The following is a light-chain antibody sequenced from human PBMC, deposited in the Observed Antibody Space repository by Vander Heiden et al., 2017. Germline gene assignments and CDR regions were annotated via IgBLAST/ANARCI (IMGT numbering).Light chain of an antibody. J-gene: IGLJ2*01. Sequence: QSVLTHPPSVPGAPGQRLTISCPGSSSNIGAGYDVHWYQQPPGTARTHRIYGSSNRPSGVPDRFSGSKSGTSASLAITGLQAEDEADYYCQSYDSSLSGSDVVFGGGTKLTVL. V-gene: IGLV1-40*01. CDR1: SSNIGAGYD. CDR3: QSYDSSLSGSDVV. CDR2: GSS.